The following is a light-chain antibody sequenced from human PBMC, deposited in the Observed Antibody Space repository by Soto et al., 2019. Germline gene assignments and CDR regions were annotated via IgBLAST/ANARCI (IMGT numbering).Light chain of an antibody. CDR2: GNS. Sequence: QSVLTQPPSVSEAPGQIVNISFTGSSSNIGAGYDVHWYQQLPGAAPKLLIYGNSNRPSGVPDRFSGSKSGTSASLTITGLQAEDEADYYCQSYDSSMSGCVFGTGTKVTVL. J-gene: IGLJ1*01. CDR3: QSYDSSMSGCV. V-gene: IGLV1-40*01. CDR1: SSNIGAGYD.